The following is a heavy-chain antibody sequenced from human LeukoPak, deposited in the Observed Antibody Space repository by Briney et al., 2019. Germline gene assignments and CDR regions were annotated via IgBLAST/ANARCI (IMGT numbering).Heavy chain of an antibody. CDR2: ISSIGST. V-gene: IGHV4-59*11. Sequence: SETLSLTCSVSDDSFSTHYWTWIRHPPGKGLEWIGYISSIGSTNYNPSLTSRVTITVDTSKKQFSLKMTSVTAADTAVYYWARDPTTVTKGFDVWGQGTMVTVSS. J-gene: IGHJ3*01. CDR3: ARDPTTVTKGFDV. D-gene: IGHD4-17*01. CDR1: DDSFSTHY.